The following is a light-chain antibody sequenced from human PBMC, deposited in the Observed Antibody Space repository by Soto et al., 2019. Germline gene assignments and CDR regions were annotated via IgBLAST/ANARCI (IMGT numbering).Light chain of an antibody. V-gene: IGLV2-23*02. CDR2: AVT. CDR1: SSDVGSYDL. J-gene: IGLJ2*01. Sequence: QSALTQPASVSGSPGQSITLSCTGTSSDVGSYDLVSWYQQHPGKAPKLLIYAVTERPSGVSNRFSGSKSGNTASLTISGLQTEDEAYYYCCSFAGRTTVIFGGGTKL. CDR3: CSFAGRTTVI.